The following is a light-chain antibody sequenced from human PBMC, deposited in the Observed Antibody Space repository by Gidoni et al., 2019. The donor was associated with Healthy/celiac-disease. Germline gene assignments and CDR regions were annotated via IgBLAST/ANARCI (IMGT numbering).Light chain of an antibody. Sequence: AIRMTQSPSSFSASTGDRVTITCRASQGISSYLAWYQQKPGKAPKLLIYAASTLQSGVPSRFRGSGSVTDFTLTISCLHSEDFATYYCQQYYSYLWTFGQGTKVEIK. J-gene: IGKJ1*01. V-gene: IGKV1-8*01. CDR3: QQYYSYLWT. CDR1: QGISSY. CDR2: AAS.